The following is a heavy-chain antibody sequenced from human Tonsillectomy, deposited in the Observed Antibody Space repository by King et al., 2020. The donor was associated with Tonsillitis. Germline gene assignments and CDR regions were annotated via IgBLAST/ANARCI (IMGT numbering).Heavy chain of an antibody. CDR3: AKTATTRYPHTRDKYQKILYMQMHNVTAEDTAVYYCAKDGRGNPYCMDV. CDR2: ISGIGGNT. V-gene: IGHV3-23*04. D-gene: IGHD3-10*01. J-gene: IGHJ6*03. CDR1: GFTFSSYA. Sequence: VQLVESGGGFVQPGGSLRLSCAASGFTFSSYAMNWVRQPAGGGLEWGSGISGIGGNTDYADSVKGRFTISRGNYKNMLFLPRNSLEAADTAAVYSAKTATTRYPHTRDKYQKILYMQMHNVTAEDTAVYYCAKDGRGNPYCMDVWGKGTTVTVSS.